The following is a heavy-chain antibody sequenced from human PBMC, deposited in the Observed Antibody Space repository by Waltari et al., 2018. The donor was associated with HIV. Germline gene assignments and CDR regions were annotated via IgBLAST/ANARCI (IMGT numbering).Heavy chain of an antibody. J-gene: IGHJ6*02. CDR2: IGTAGDT. Sequence: EVQLVESGGGLVQPGGSLRLSCAASGFTFSSYDMHWVRQATGKGLEWVSAIGTAGDTYYPGSVKGRFTISRENAKNSLYLQMNSLRAGDTAVYYCARGGYCSGGSCSLEYYGMDVWGQGTTVTV. CDR3: ARGGYCSGGSCSLEYYGMDV. V-gene: IGHV3-13*01. D-gene: IGHD2-15*01. CDR1: GFTFSSYD.